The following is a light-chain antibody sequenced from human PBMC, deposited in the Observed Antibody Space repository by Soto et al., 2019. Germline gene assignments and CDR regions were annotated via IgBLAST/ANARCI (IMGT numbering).Light chain of an antibody. J-gene: IGKJ2*01. CDR3: QQYNSYSYT. V-gene: IGKV1-5*01. CDR1: QSISSW. CDR2: DAS. Sequence: DIPMTQSPSTLSASVGDRVTITCRASQSISSWLAWYQQKPGKAPKLLIYDASSMESGVPSRFSGSGSGTEFTRAINSLQPDDFASYYCQQYNSYSYTFGQGTKLEIK.